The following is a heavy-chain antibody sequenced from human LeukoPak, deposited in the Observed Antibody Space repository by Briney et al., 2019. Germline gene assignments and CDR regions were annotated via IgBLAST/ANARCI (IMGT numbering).Heavy chain of an antibody. CDR2: ISFDGTKE. J-gene: IGHJ4*02. D-gene: IGHD6-13*01. CDR1: GFIFGNLA. V-gene: IGHV3-30-3*01. CDR3: ARAASGPVDY. Sequence: GESLKISCAASGFIFGNLAMHWVRQAPGKGLEWLSMISFDGTKEYYADSVKGRFTISRDNSKNTLYLQVNSLRAEDTAVYYCARAASGPVDYWGQGTLVTVSS.